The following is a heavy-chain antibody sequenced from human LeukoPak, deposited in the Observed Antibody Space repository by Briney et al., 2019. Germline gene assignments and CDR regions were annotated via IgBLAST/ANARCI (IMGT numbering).Heavy chain of an antibody. J-gene: IGHJ4*02. CDR2: IYHSGST. Sequence: SETLSLTCTVSGYSISSGYYWGWIRQPPGKGLEWIGSIYHSGSTYYNPSLKSRVTTSVDTSKNQFSLKLSSVTAADTAVYYCAISSGSPYWGQGTLVTVSS. D-gene: IGHD3-10*01. CDR3: AISSGSPY. CDR1: GYSISSGYY. V-gene: IGHV4-38-2*02.